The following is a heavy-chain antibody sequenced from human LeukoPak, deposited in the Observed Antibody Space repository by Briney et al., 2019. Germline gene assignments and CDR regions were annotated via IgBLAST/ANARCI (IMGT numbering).Heavy chain of an antibody. CDR1: GGSINNNSYY. V-gene: IGHV4-39*02. CDR3: ARLTWFVETGDDAFEI. Sequence: PSETLSLTCIVSGGSINNNSYYWGWIRQPPGKGLEWIGSVYHSGRTYYNPSLESRVAISVDTSENHFSLRLSSPTAADTAMYYCARLTWFVETGDDAFEIWGQGTVVIVSS. D-gene: IGHD3-10*01. CDR2: VYHSGRT. J-gene: IGHJ3*02.